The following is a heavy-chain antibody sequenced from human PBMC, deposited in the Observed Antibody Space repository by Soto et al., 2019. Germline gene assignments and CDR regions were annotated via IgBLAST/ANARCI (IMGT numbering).Heavy chain of an antibody. CDR3: ARSGLRYYDSNPADFDD. D-gene: IGHD3-22*01. CDR2: IFHSGNA. J-gene: IGHJ4*02. CDR1: GGSISSGDYY. Sequence: SETLSLTCTVSGGSISSGDYYWSWVRQPPGKGLEWIGYIFHSGNAYYNPSLESRLSISVDTSKNQFSLKLSSVTAADTAVYYCARSGLRYYDSNPADFDDWGQGTLVTVSS. V-gene: IGHV4-30-4*01.